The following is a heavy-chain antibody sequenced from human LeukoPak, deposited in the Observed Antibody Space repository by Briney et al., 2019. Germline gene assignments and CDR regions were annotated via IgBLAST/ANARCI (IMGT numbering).Heavy chain of an antibody. CDR2: ISYSGST. CDR1: GGSISSYH. Sequence: SETLSLTCSVSGGSISSYHGSWIRQTPEKGLEWIGYISYSGSTDYNPSLKSRVTISVDMSKDQCSLKLSSVTAADTAVYYCARRRGFDGLDYWGQGTLVTVSS. D-gene: IGHD3-10*01. J-gene: IGHJ4*02. CDR3: ARRRGFDGLDY. V-gene: IGHV4-59*08.